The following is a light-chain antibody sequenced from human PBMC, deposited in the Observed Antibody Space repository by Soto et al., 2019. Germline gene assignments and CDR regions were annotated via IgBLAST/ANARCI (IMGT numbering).Light chain of an antibody. CDR2: GAS. CDR3: QQYNKWPQT. CDR1: QSVGND. V-gene: IGKV3-15*01. Sequence: EIVMTQSPATLSVSPGERATLSCRASQSVGNDLAWYQHKPGQAPRLLTHGASTRATGIPARFSGVGSGTEFTLTISSLQSEDFAVYYCQQYNKWPQTFGQGTRLEIK. J-gene: IGKJ5*01.